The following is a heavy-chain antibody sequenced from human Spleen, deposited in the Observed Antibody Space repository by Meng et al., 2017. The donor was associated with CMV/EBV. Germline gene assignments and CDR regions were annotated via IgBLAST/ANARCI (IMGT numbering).Heavy chain of an antibody. J-gene: IGHJ4*02. CDR3: AHISVEWTYPSYFGY. D-gene: IGHD3-3*01. V-gene: IGHV2-5*01. CDR2: IYWNDDK. Sequence: SGPTLVKPTQTLTLTCTFSRFSLSTREVGVGWIRQPPGKALEWLALIYWNDDKRYSPSLKSRLTITKATSNNQVVLRMTNMDPVDTATYYCAHISVEWTYPSYFGYWGQGTLVTVSS. CDR1: RFSLSTREVG.